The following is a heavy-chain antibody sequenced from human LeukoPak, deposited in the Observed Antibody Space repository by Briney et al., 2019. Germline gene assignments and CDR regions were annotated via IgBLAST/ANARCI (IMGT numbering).Heavy chain of an antibody. CDR1: GFTFSSYA. CDR3: ARDSDIVTGSKSHFDY. D-gene: IGHD3-9*01. Sequence: GRSLRLSCAASGFTFSSYAMHWVRQAPGKGLEWVSSISTSSSYIYYIDSVKGRFTISRDNAKNSLYLQMNSLRAEDTAVYYCARDSDIVTGSKSHFDYWGQGTLVTVSS. CDR2: ISTSSSYI. V-gene: IGHV3-21*01. J-gene: IGHJ4*02.